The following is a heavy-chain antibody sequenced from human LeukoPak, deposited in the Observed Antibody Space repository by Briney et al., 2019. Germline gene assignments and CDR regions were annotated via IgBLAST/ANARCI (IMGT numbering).Heavy chain of an antibody. CDR2: ISGSGVGT. Sequence: GGSLRLSCGSSGFTFTNFGMSWVRQAPGKGLEWVSAISGSGVGTYYADSVKGRFTVSRDNSKNTLYLLMNSLRADDTAVYYCAELGITMIGGVWGKGTTVTISS. CDR3: AELGITMIGGV. CDR1: GFTFTNFG. J-gene: IGHJ6*04. D-gene: IGHD3-10*02. V-gene: IGHV3-23*01.